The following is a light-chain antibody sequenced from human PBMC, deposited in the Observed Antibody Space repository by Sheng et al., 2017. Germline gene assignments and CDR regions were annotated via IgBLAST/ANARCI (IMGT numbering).Light chain of an antibody. CDR2: GAS. J-gene: IGKJ2*02. CDR3: QQYNNWPPST. Sequence: EIVMTQSPATLSVSPGERATLSCRASQSVSSSLAWYQQKPGQAPRLLIYGASTRATDIPARFSGSGSGTEFTLTINSLQSEDFAIYYCQQYNNWPPSTFGQGTRLEIK. V-gene: IGKV3-15*01. CDR1: QSVSSS.